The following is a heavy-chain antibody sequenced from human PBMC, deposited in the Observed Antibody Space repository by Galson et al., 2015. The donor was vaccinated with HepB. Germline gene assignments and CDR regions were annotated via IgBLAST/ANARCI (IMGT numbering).Heavy chain of an antibody. J-gene: IGHJ5*02. V-gene: IGHV1-69*13. D-gene: IGHD6-13*01. CDR2: IIPIFGTA. Sequence: SVKVSCKASGGTFSSYAISWVRQAPGQGLEWMGGIIPIFGTANYAQKFQGRVTITADESTSTAYMELSSLRSEDTAVYYCARGSGGEQQFRPDNWFDPWGQGTLVTVSS. CDR3: ARGSGGEQQFRPDNWFDP. CDR1: GGTFSSYA.